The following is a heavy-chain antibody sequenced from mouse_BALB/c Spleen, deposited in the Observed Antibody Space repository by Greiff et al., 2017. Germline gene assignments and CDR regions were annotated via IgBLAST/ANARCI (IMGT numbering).Heavy chain of an antibody. V-gene: IGHV1-14*01. CDR1: GYTFTSYV. D-gene: IGHD3-1*01. Sequence: VQLKQSGPELVKPGASVKMSCKASGYTFTSYVMHWVKQKPGQGLEWIGYINPYNDGTKYNEKFKGKATLTSDKSSSTAYMELSSLTSEDSAVYYCARRSSGYLAWFAYWGQGTLVTVSA. J-gene: IGHJ3*01. CDR3: ARRSSGYLAWFAY. CDR2: INPYNDGT.